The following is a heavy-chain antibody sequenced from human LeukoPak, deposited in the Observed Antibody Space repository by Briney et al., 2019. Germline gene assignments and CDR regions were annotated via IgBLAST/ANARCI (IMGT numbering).Heavy chain of an antibody. D-gene: IGHD1-26*01. Sequence: SETLSLTCTVSGGSISSYKWSWIRQPAGKGLEWIGRIYSSGSTNYTPSLKSRVTMSVDTSKNQFSLKLSSVTAADTAVYYCARGIVGATAPDYWGQGALVIFSS. V-gene: IGHV4-4*07. J-gene: IGHJ4*02. CDR1: GGSISSYK. CDR3: ARGIVGATAPDY. CDR2: IYSSGST.